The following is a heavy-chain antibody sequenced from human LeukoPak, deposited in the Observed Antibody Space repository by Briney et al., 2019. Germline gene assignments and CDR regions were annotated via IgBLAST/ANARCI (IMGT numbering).Heavy chain of an antibody. CDR2: ISSSSSTI. CDR3: ARDRGDCSTTSCSRNDY. CDR1: GFTFSSCS. J-gene: IGHJ4*02. D-gene: IGHD2-2*01. Sequence: GGSLRLXCAASGFTFSSCSMNWVRQAPGKGLEWVSYISSSSSTIYYADSVKGRFTISRDNAKNSLHLQMNSLRAEDTAVYYCARDRGDCSTTSCSRNDYWGQGTLVTVSS. V-gene: IGHV3-48*01.